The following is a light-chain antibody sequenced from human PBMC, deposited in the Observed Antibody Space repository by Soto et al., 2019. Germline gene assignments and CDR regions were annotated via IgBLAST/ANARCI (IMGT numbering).Light chain of an antibody. CDR3: QQGYSDPWT. CDR2: SAS. CDR1: QSISRY. V-gene: IGKV1-39*01. J-gene: IGKJ1*01. Sequence: DIQMAQSPSSLSASVGDRVTITCRADQSISRYLNWYQQKTGRAPNILIYSASTLQSGVPSRFSGSGSETDFTLTISSLQPEDFSTYYCQQGYSDPWTFGQGTKVDIK.